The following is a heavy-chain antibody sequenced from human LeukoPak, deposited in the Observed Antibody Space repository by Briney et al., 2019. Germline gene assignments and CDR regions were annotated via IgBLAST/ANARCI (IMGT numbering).Heavy chain of an antibody. CDR2: ISAYSGNT. CDR1: GYTFTSYG. D-gene: IGHD3-10*01. Sequence: ASVKVSCKASGYTFTSYGFSWVRQAPGQGLEWMGWISAYSGNTNYADNLQGRLTMTTDTSTSTAHMELRSLRSDDTAVYYCVRVAMIRGVVFKNWFDSWGQGSLVTVSS. J-gene: IGHJ5*01. V-gene: IGHV1-18*01. CDR3: VRVAMIRGVVFKNWFDS.